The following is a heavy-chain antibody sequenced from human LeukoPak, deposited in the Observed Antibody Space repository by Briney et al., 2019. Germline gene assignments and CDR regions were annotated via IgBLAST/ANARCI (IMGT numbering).Heavy chain of an antibody. Sequence: GGSLRLSCAASGFTFSSSSINWVRQAPGKGLEWVASISSSSRDTYYADSLKGRFTISRDNAKNSLYLQMNSLRAEDTAVYYCARIGAGSSRDYWGQGTLVTVSS. V-gene: IGHV3-21*01. J-gene: IGHJ4*02. CDR2: ISSSSRDT. CDR3: ARIGAGSSRDY. D-gene: IGHD6-13*01. CDR1: GFTFSSSS.